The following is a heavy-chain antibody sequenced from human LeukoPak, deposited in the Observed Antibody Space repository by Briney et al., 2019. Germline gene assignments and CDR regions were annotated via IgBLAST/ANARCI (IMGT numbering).Heavy chain of an antibody. V-gene: IGHV3-23*01. CDR2: ISGSGGST. D-gene: IGHD3-22*01. CDR3: ARALWEYYYDSSGYYLDY. Sequence: GGSLRLSCAASGFTFNNYAKSWVRQAPGKGLEWVSGISGSGGSTYYADSVKGRFTISGHNSKNTLYLQMNSLRAEDTAVYYCARALWEYYYDSSGYYLDYWGQGTLVTVSS. CDR1: GFTFNNYA. J-gene: IGHJ4*02.